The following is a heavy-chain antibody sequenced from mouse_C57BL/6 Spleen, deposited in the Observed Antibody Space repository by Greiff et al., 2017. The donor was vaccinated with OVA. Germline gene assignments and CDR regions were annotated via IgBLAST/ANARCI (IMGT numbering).Heavy chain of an antibody. CDR3: ARSTTVVAHWYLDV. CDR2: IYPGSGTT. J-gene: IGHJ1*03. D-gene: IGHD1-1*01. Sequence: QVQLQQSGAELVRPGASVKLSCKASGYTFTDYYINWVQQRPGQGLEWIARIYPGSGTTYYTEMFTGKATMTADKSSRAAYMQLSSLTDEDSAVYFGARSTTVVAHWYLDVWGTGTTVTVSS. V-gene: IGHV1-76*01. CDR1: GYTFTDYY.